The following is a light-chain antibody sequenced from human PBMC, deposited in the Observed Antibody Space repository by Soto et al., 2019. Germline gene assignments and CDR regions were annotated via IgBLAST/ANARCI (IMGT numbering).Light chain of an antibody. CDR2: AAS. CDR3: QQTYTDQT. V-gene: IGKV1-39*01. CDR1: QNIFDF. Sequence: EIQVTQSPSSLYASVGDRVTITCRTSQNIFDFVNWYQQKPGEAPRLLIYAASTLETGVPARFSGGGSGTDFTLTINSLRPEDFATYFSQQTYTDQTFGQGTKVDI. J-gene: IGKJ1*01.